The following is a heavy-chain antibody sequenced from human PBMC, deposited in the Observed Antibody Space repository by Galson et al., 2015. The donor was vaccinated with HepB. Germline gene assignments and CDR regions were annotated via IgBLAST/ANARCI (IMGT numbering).Heavy chain of an antibody. CDR3: ARGLSGRYGMDV. CDR2: INSDGSRT. CDR1: GFTFSSYW. V-gene: IGHV3-74*01. D-gene: IGHD2-15*01. Sequence: SLRLSCAVSGFTFSSYWMHWVRQAPGKGLVWVSRINSDGSRTYYADSVKGRFTISRDNAKSTVFLQMNILRDEDTAVYCCARGLSGRYGMDVWGQGTTVTVSS. J-gene: IGHJ6*02.